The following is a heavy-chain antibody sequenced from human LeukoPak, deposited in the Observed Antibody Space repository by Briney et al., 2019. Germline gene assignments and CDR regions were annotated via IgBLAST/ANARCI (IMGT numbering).Heavy chain of an antibody. CDR3: ASSVSPTVTTSPFDAFDI. D-gene: IGHD4-17*01. CDR1: GGTFSSYA. J-gene: IGHJ3*02. CDR2: IIPIFGTA. Sequence: SVKVSCKASGGTFSSYAISWVRQAPGQGLEWTGGIIPIFGTANYAQKFQGRVTITADESTSTAYMELSSLRSEDTAVYYCASSVSPTVTTSPFDAFDIWGQGTMVTVSS. V-gene: IGHV1-69*13.